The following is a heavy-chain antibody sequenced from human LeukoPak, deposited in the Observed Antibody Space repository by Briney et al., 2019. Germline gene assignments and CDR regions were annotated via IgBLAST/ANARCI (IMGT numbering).Heavy chain of an antibody. Sequence: SETLSLTCAVYGGSFSGYYWSWIRQPPGKGLEWIGEINHSGSTNYNPSLKSRVTISVGTSKNQFSLKLSSVTAADTAVYYCARFLYDSSGYYPDMGCYYFDYWGQGTLVTVSS. V-gene: IGHV4-34*01. D-gene: IGHD3-22*01. CDR3: ARFLYDSSGYYPDMGCYYFDY. CDR1: GGSFSGYY. J-gene: IGHJ4*02. CDR2: INHSGST.